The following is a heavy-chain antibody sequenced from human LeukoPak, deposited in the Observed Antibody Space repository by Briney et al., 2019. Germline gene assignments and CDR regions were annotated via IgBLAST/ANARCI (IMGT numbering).Heavy chain of an antibody. Sequence: SGGSLRLSCAASGFTLSTYTMNWVRQAPGKGLEWVSTVSDSSDVHYSDSVKGRFTISRDNARNSLYLQMNSLRDEDTAVYYCARDGLHTAHFDYWGQGTLVTVSS. CDR3: ARDGLHTAHFDY. V-gene: IGHV3-48*02. J-gene: IGHJ4*02. CDR2: VSDSSDV. CDR1: GFTLSTYT. D-gene: IGHD5-18*01.